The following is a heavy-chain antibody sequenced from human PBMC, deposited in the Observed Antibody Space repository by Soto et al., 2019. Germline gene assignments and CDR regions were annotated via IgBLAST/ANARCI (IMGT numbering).Heavy chain of an antibody. CDR3: AKPPHKDIAARKYYYYGMDV. CDR1: GFTFSSYA. J-gene: IGHJ6*02. Sequence: GGSLRLSCAASGFTFSSYAMSWVRQAPGKGLEWVSAISGSGGSTYYADSVKGRFTISRDNSKNTLYLQMNSLRAEDTAVYYCAKPPHKDIAARKYYYYGMDVWGQGTTVTVSS. V-gene: IGHV3-23*01. D-gene: IGHD6-6*01. CDR2: ISGSGGST.